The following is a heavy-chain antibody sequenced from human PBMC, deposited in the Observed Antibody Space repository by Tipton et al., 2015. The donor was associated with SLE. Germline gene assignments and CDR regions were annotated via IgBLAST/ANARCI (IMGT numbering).Heavy chain of an antibody. CDR3: ARAPVTTSPFDY. J-gene: IGHJ4*02. D-gene: IGHD4-17*01. V-gene: IGHV3-20*04. CDR2: ISWNGGST. Sequence: SLRLSCAASGFTFDDYGMSWVRQAPGKGLEWVSGISWNGGSTGYADSVKGRFTIPRDNAKNSLYLQMNSLRAEDTALYYCARAPVTTSPFDYWGQGTLVTVSS. CDR1: GFTFDDYG.